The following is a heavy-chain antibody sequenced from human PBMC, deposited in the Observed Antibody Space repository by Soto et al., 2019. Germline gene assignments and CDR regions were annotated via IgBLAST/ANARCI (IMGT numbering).Heavy chain of an antibody. Sequence: ASVKVSRKASGYTFTSYDINWVRQATGQGLEWLGWMNPNSGNTGYAQKFQGRVTMTRNTSISTAYMELSSLRSEDTAVYYCARAYDFWSGYYRPEYNWFDPWGQGTLVTVSS. CDR3: ARAYDFWSGYYRPEYNWFDP. D-gene: IGHD3-3*01. V-gene: IGHV1-8*01. J-gene: IGHJ5*02. CDR2: MNPNSGNT. CDR1: GYTFTSYD.